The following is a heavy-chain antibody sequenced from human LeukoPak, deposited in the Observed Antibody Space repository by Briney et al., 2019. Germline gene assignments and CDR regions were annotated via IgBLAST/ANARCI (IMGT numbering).Heavy chain of an antibody. V-gene: IGHV3-23*01. D-gene: IGHD3-22*01. CDR2: ISGSGGST. CDR1: GFTFSSYA. CDR3: AKEGGDYYDSSGYDY. J-gene: IGHJ4*02. Sequence: GGSLRLSCAASGFTFSSYAMSWVRQAPGKGLEWVSAISGSGGSTYYADSVKGRFTISRDNSKNTLYLQMNSLRAEDTAVYFCAKEGGDYYDSSGYDYWGQGTLVTVSS.